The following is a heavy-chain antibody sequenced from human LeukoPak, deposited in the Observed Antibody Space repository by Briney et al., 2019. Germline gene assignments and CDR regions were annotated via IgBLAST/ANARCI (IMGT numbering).Heavy chain of an antibody. Sequence: GGSLRLSCAASGFTFSSYSMNWVRQAPGKGLEWVSSISSSSSYIYYADSVKGRITISRDNAKNSLYLQMNSLRAEDTAVYYCAKRRGLELLYYYYMDVWGKGTTVTVSS. CDR3: AKRRGLELLYYYYMDV. V-gene: IGHV3-21*04. CDR1: GFTFSSYS. J-gene: IGHJ6*03. CDR2: ISSSSSYI. D-gene: IGHD1-7*01.